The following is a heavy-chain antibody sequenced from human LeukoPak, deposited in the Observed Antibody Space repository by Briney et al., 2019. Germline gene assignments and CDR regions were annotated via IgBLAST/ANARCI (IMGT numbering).Heavy chain of an antibody. D-gene: IGHD3-22*01. CDR3: ARGYYYDSSGYPT. V-gene: IGHV3-21*01. J-gene: IGHJ4*02. CDR1: GFTFSSYS. CDR2: TSSSSSYI. Sequence: GGSLRLSCAASGFTFSSYSMNWVRQAPGKGLEWVSSTSSSSSYIYYADSVKGRFTISRDNAKNSLYLQMNSLRAEDTAVYYCARGYYYDSSGYPTWGQGTLVTVSS.